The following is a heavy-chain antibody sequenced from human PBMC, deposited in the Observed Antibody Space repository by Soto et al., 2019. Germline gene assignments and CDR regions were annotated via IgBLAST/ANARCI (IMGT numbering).Heavy chain of an antibody. CDR3: ARLGGSRYSYGSLEY. J-gene: IGHJ4*02. V-gene: IGHV4-30-2*01. CDR2: IYHSGST. CDR1: GGSISSGGYS. D-gene: IGHD5-18*01. Sequence: PSETLSLTCAVSGGSISSGGYSWSWIRQPPGKGLEWIGYIYHSGSTYYNPSLKSRVTISVDRSKNQFSLKLSSVTAADTAVYYCARLGGSRYSYGSLEYWGQGTLVTVSS.